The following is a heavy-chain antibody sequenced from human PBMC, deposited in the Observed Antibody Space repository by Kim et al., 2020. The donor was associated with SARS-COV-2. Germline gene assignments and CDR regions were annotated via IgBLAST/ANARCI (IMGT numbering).Heavy chain of an antibody. CDR2: IYYSGST. V-gene: IGHV4-39*01. CDR1: GGSISSSSYY. Sequence: SETLSLTCTVSGGSISSSSYYWGWIRQPPGKGLEWIGSIYYSGSTYYNPSLKSRVTISVDTSKNQFSLKLSSVTAADTAVYYCARGFYYGDYVVLDYWGQGTLVTVSS. J-gene: IGHJ4*02. CDR3: ARGFYYGDYVVLDY. D-gene: IGHD4-17*01.